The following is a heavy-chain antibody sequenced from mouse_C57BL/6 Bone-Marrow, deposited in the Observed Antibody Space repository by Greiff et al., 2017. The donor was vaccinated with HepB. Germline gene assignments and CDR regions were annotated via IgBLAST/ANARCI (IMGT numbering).Heavy chain of an antibody. J-gene: IGHJ4*01. D-gene: IGHD1-1*01. CDR3: ARDRGSSYQYYAMDY. V-gene: IGHV1-39*01. CDR1: GYSFTDYN. CDR2: INPNYGTT. Sequence: EVQGVESGPELVKPGASVKISCKASGYSFTDYNMNWVKQSNGKSLEWIGVINPNYGTTSYNQKFKGKATLTVDQSSSTAYMQLNSLTSEDSAVYYCARDRGSSYQYYAMDYWGQGTSVTVSS.